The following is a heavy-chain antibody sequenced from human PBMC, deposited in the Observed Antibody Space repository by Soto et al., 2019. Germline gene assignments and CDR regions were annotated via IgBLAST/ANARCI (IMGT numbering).Heavy chain of an antibody. CDR3: ARDLRHYDILTIDY. Sequence: GASVKVSCKASGYTFTSYAMHWVRQAPGQGLEWMGWISAYNGNTNYAQKLQGRVTMTTDTSTSTAYMELRSLRSDDTAVYYCARDLRHYDILTIDYWGQGTLVTVSS. J-gene: IGHJ4*02. CDR1: GYTFTSYA. D-gene: IGHD3-9*01. V-gene: IGHV1-18*01. CDR2: ISAYNGNT.